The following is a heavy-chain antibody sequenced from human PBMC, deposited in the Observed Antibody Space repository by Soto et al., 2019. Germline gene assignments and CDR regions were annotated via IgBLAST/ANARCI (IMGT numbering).Heavy chain of an antibody. Sequence: GGSLRLSCAASGFTFSSYGMHWARQAPGKGLEWVAVIWYDGSNKYYADSVKGRFTISRDNSKNTLYLQMNSLRAEDTAVYYCAREGGSGYAYYYYGMDVWGQGTTVTVSS. CDR1: GFTFSSYG. CDR3: AREGGSGYAYYYYGMDV. V-gene: IGHV3-33*01. D-gene: IGHD5-12*01. CDR2: IWYDGSNK. J-gene: IGHJ6*02.